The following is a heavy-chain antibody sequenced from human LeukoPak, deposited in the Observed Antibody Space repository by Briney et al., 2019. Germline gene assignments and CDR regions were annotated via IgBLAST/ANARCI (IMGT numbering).Heavy chain of an antibody. CDR2: ISYDGSNK. Sequence: GGSLRLSCADSGFTFSSYAMHWVRQAPGKGLEWVAVISYDGSNKYYADSVKGRFTISRDNSKNTLYLQMNSLRAEDTAVYYCARDGLDIVVVPAALYYYYMDVWGKGTTVTVSS. CDR1: GFTFSSYA. CDR3: ARDGLDIVVVPAALYYYYMDV. J-gene: IGHJ6*03. D-gene: IGHD2-2*01. V-gene: IGHV3-30*01.